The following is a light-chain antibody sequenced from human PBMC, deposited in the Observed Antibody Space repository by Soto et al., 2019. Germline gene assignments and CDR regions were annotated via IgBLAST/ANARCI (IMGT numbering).Light chain of an antibody. CDR1: QSISTW. CDR2: DAS. Sequence: DIQMTQSPSTLSASVGDRVTITCRASQSISTWLAWYQQKPGKAPKLLIYDASSLQSGVPSRFSGHGSGTDFTLTISSLQPDDFATYYFQQYNSYTTFGQGTKLEIK. J-gene: IGKJ2*01. CDR3: QQYNSYTT. V-gene: IGKV1-5*01.